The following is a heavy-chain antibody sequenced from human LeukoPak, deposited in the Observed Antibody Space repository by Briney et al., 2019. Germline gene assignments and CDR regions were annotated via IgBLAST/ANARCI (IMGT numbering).Heavy chain of an antibody. Sequence: GGSLRLSCAASGFTFNKYDLHWVRQVTGKGLEWVSAIGTLSDTSYADSVKGRFTISRENAKNSLYLQMNSLGVEDTAVYYCARGRHNNYYDSSGYYPYWGQGILVTVSS. CDR1: GFTFNKYD. V-gene: IGHV3-13*01. CDR3: ARGRHNNYYDSSGYYPY. D-gene: IGHD3-22*01. CDR2: IGTLSDT. J-gene: IGHJ4*02.